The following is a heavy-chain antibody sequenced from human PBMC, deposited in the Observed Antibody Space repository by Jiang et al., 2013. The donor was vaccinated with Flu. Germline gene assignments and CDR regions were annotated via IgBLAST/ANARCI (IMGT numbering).Heavy chain of an antibody. V-gene: IGHV4-59*01. CDR1: GGSISSYY. CDR3: ARSPERSDYAFDI. J-gene: IGHJ3*02. CDR2: IYYSGST. Sequence: LLKPSETLSLTCTVSGGSISSYYWSWIRQPPGKGLEWIGYIYYSGSTNYNPSLKSRVTISVDTSKNQFSLKLSSLTAADTAVYYCARSPERSDYAFDIWGQGTMVTVSS. D-gene: IGHD2-21*02.